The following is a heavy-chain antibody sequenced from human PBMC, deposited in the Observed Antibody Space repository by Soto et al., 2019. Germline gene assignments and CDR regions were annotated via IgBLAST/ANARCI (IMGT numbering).Heavy chain of an antibody. V-gene: IGHV4-31*03. CDR2: IYYSGST. CDR1: GGSISSGGYY. Sequence: QVQLQESGPGLVKPSQTLSLTCTVSGGSISSGGYYWSWIRQHPGKGLEWIGYIYYSGSTYYNPSLKSRVTISVDTSKTQFSLKLSSVTAADTAVYYCARGAMVRGVMAAFDIWGQGTMVTVSS. J-gene: IGHJ3*02. D-gene: IGHD3-10*01. CDR3: ARGAMVRGVMAAFDI.